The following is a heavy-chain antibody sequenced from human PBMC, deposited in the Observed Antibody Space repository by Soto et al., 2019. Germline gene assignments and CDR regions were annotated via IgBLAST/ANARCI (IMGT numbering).Heavy chain of an antibody. V-gene: IGHV1-46*01. CDR3: AREDVVGRNAFDI. D-gene: IGHD2-21*01. CDR2: INPSGGST. J-gene: IGHJ3*02. CDR1: GYTFTSYY. Sequence: QVQLVQSGAEVKKPGASVKVSCKASGYTFTSYYMHWVRQAPGQGLEWMGIINPSGGSTSYAQKFQGRVTMTRATSTSTVSMELSSLRSEATAVYYCAREDVVGRNAFDIWGQGTMVTVSS.